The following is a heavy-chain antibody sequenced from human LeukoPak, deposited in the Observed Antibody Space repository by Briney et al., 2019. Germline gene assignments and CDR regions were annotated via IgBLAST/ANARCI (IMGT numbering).Heavy chain of an antibody. J-gene: IGHJ4*02. V-gene: IGHV4-34*01. CDR1: GASFSGYY. CDR3: ARGEHSSGWDLRYYFDY. CDR2: INHSGST. Sequence: SETLSLTCAVYGASFSGYYWSWIRQPPGKGLEWIGEINHSGSTNYNPSLKSRVTISVDTSKNQFSLKLSSVTAADTAVYYCARGEHSSGWDLRYYFDYWGQGTLVTVSS. D-gene: IGHD6-19*01.